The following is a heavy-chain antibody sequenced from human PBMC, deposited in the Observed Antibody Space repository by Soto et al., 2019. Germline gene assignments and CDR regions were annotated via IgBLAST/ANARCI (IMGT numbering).Heavy chain of an antibody. CDR2: IFYSGST. CDR1: GGSISSGDYY. CDR3: ARAVGGPPYYYYYYGMDV. Sequence: SETLSLTCTVSGGSISSGDYYWSWIRQPPGKGLEWIGYIFYSGSTYYNPSLKSRVTISVDTSKNQFSLKLSSVTAADTAVYYCARAVGGPPYYYYYYGMDVWGQGTTVTVSS. D-gene: IGHD2-15*01. J-gene: IGHJ6*02. V-gene: IGHV4-30-4*01.